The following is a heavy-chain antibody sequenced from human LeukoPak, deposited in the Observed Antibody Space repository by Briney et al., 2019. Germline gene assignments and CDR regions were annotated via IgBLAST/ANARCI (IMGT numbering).Heavy chain of an antibody. D-gene: IGHD1-1*01. CDR3: ARDRGGTGDFDY. CDR2: INAGNGDT. Sequence: ASVKVSCKASGYTFISYVVHWVRRAPGQRLEWMGWINAGNGDTKYSQKFQGRVTIARDTSASTAYMELSSLGSEDTAVYYCARDRGGTGDFDYWGQGTLVTVSS. J-gene: IGHJ4*02. CDR1: GYTFISYV. V-gene: IGHV1-3*01.